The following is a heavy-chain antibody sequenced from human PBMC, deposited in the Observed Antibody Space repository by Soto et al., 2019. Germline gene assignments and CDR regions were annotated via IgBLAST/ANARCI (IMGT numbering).Heavy chain of an antibody. J-gene: IGHJ4*02. CDR3: TTDWSLLLWFGELSTGGY. V-gene: IGHV3-15*01. CDR1: AFTFSKAW. D-gene: IGHD3-10*01. CDR2: IKSRSDGGTT. Sequence: PGGSLRLSCVASAFTFSKAWMSWVRQAPGKGLEWVGRIKSRSDGGTTDYAAPVKGRFSISRDDSKNTMYLQMKSLKTEDTAVYYCTTDWSLLLWFGELSTGGYCGQGALLTVSS.